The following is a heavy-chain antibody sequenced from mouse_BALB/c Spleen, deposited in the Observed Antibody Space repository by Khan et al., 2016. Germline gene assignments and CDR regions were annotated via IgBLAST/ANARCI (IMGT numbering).Heavy chain of an antibody. V-gene: IGHV1S41*01. Sequence: DLVKPGASVKLSCKASGYTFTSYWINWIKQRPGQGLEWIGRIAPGSGSTYYNEMFKGKATLTVETSSSTAYIQLSSLSSEDSAVYFCATGTWFAYWGQGTLVTVSA. CDR1: GYTFTSYW. CDR3: ATGTWFAY. D-gene: IGHD4-1*01. J-gene: IGHJ3*01. CDR2: IAPGSGST.